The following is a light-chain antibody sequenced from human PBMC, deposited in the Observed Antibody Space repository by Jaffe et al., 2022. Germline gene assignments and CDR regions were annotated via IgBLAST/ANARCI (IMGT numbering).Light chain of an antibody. CDR2: GKN. CDR3: NSRDSSGKVSV. CDR1: SLRSYY. Sequence: SSELTQDPAVSVALGQTVRITCQGDSLRSYYASWYQQKPGQAPVLVIYGKNNRPSGIPDRFSGSSSGNTASLTITGAQAEDEADYYCNSRDSSGKVSVFGTGTKVTVL. J-gene: IGLJ1*01. V-gene: IGLV3-19*01.